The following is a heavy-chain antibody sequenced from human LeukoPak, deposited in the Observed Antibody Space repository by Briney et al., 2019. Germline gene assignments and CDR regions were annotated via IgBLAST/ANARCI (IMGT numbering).Heavy chain of an antibody. CDR2: ISRDSTTI. V-gene: IGHV3-48*01. Sequence: PGGSLRLSCAASGFTFSSFHINWVRQAPGKGREWLSYISRDSTTIYYADSVKGRFTVSRDNAKNSLYLQMNSLRAEDTAVYHCATDYYDSSGYYTGSYWGQGTLVTVSS. J-gene: IGHJ4*02. CDR1: GFTFSSFH. CDR3: ATDYYDSSGYYTGSY. D-gene: IGHD3-22*01.